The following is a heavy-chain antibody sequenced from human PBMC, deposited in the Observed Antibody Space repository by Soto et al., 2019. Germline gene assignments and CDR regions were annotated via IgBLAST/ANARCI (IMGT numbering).Heavy chain of an antibody. J-gene: IGHJ5*02. D-gene: IGHD6-13*01. CDR2: IYYSGST. CDR1: GDSISSGCYY. CDR3: ARAKAPLYSSSWYWFDP. Sequence: SETLSLTCRVSGDSISSGCYYLSWLRQHPGKGLEWIGYIYYSGSTYYNPSLKSRVTISIDSSKNQFSLKLSSVTAADTAVYYCARAKAPLYSSSWYWFDPWGQGTLVTVSS. V-gene: IGHV4-31*03.